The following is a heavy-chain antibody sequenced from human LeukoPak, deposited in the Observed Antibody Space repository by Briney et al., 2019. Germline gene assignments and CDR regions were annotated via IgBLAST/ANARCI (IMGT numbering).Heavy chain of an antibody. D-gene: IGHD1-26*01. J-gene: IGHJ4*02. V-gene: IGHV3-13*01. Sequence: GGSLRLSCAASGFTFSSYDMHWVRQATGKGLEWVSAIGTAGDTYYPGSVKGRFTISRENAKNSLYLQMNSLRAGDTAVYYCARASRGAVFDYWGQGTLVTVSS. CDR1: GFTFSSYD. CDR2: IGTAGDT. CDR3: ARASRGAVFDY.